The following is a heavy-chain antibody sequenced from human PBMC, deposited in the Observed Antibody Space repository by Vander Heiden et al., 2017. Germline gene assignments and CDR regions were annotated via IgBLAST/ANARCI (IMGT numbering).Heavy chain of an antibody. D-gene: IGHD1-26*01. CDR1: GGSISSSSYY. CDR2: IYYSGST. CDR3: ARIMGNSSPDY. Sequence: QLQLQESGPGLVKPSETLSLTCTVSGGSISSSSYYWGWIRQPPGKGLEWIGSIYYSGSTYDNPSLKSRVTISVDTSKNQFSLKLSSVTAADTAVYYGARIMGNSSPDYWGQGTLVTVSS. J-gene: IGHJ4*02. V-gene: IGHV4-39*01.